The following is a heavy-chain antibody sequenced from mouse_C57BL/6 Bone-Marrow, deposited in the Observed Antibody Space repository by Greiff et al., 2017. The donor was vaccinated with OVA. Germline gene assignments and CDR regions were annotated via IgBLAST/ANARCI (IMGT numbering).Heavy chain of an antibody. Sequence: EVKLVESGPGLVKPSQSLSLTCSVTGYSITSGYYWNWIRQFPGNKLEWMGYISYDGSNNYNPSLKNRISITRDTSKNQFFLKLNSVTTEDTATYYCARDLYGSSYRAMDYWGQGTSVTVSS. D-gene: IGHD1-1*01. CDR1: GYSITSGYY. V-gene: IGHV3-6*01. CDR3: ARDLYGSSYRAMDY. CDR2: ISYDGSN. J-gene: IGHJ4*01.